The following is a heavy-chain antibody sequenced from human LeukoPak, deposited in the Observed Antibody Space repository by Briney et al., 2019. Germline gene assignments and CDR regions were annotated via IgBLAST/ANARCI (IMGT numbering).Heavy chain of an antibody. Sequence: GRSLRPSCAASGFTFSSYAMHWVRQAPGKGLEWVAVLSYDGSNEYYADSVKGRFTISRDNSKNTLDLQMNSLRAEDTAVYYCAKMEDRLTLTRGVIIGGDWGQGTLVTVSS. CDR1: GFTFSSYA. CDR3: AKMEDRLTLTRGVIIGGD. CDR2: LSYDGSNE. D-gene: IGHD3-10*01. J-gene: IGHJ4*02. V-gene: IGHV3-30*18.